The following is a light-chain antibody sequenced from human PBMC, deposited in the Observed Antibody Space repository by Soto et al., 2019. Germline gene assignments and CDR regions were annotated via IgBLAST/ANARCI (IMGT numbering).Light chain of an antibody. J-gene: IGLJ1*01. V-gene: IGLV2-14*01. Sequence: QSVLTQPASVSGSPGQLITISCTGTSSDVGGYNYVSWYQQQSGKAPKLMIHEVSNRPSGVSNRFSGSKSGNTVSLTISGLQAEDEADYYCSSYTSSRAYVFGIGTKVTVL. CDR1: SSDVGGYNY. CDR3: SSYTSSRAYV. CDR2: EVS.